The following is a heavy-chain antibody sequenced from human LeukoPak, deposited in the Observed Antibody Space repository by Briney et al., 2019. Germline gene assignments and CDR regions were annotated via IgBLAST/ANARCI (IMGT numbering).Heavy chain of an antibody. V-gene: IGHV4-38-2*02. CDR2: IYHSGST. CDR3: ARYDVWGTYRAFDY. D-gene: IGHD3-16*02. CDR1: GYSISTDYY. Sequence: ASETLSLTCTVSGYSISTDYYWGWIRPPPGKGLEWIGTIYHSGSTYYNPSLKSRVTISVDTSKNQFSLKVSSVTAADTAVYYCARYDVWGTYRAFDYWGQGTLVTVSS. J-gene: IGHJ4*02.